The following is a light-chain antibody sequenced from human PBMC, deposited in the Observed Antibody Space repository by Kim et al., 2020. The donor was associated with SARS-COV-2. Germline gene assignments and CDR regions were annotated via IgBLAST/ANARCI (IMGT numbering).Light chain of an antibody. V-gene: IGLV3-1*01. J-gene: IGLJ2*01. CDR3: QAWDRRTVI. CDR1: ELGDKY. CDR2: EGT. Sequence: SYELTQPPSVSVFPGQTATIACSGDELGDKYACWYQQKPGQSPVLVIYEGTERPSGIPERFSGSKSGTTATLTISGTQTLDEAYYYCQAWDRRTVIFGGGTQLTVL.